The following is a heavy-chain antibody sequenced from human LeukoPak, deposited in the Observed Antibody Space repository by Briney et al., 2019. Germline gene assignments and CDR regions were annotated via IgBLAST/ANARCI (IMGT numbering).Heavy chain of an antibody. J-gene: IGHJ4*02. CDR2: ISDDGSNK. Sequence: GGSLRLSCAASGLNFNDYDMDWVRQAPGKGPEWVAVISDDGSNKYYGDSVKGRFTISRDNSKNTVYLQMNSLRAEDTAVYYCAKDRYSSGWYNDFDYWGQGTLVTVSS. CDR3: AKDRYSSGWYNDFDY. CDR1: GLNFNDYD. V-gene: IGHV3-30*18. D-gene: IGHD6-19*01.